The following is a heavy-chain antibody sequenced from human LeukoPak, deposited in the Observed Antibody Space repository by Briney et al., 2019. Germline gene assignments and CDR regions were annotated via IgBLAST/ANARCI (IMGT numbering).Heavy chain of an antibody. J-gene: IGHJ6*02. CDR1: GFTFSSYA. V-gene: IGHV3-30-3*01. D-gene: IGHD1-26*01. Sequence: PGGSLRLSCAASGFTFSSYAMHWVRQAPGKGLEWVAVISYDGSNKYYADSVKGRFTISRDNSKNTLYLQMNSLRAEDTAMYYCARGGGSSPYYYYYGMDVWGQGTTVTVSS. CDR2: ISYDGSNK. CDR3: ARGGGSSPYYYYYGMDV.